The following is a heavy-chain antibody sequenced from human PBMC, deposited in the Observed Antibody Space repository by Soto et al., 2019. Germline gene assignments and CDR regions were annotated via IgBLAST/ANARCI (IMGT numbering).Heavy chain of an antibody. CDR1: GGSISSGHYS. CDR3: ASSQSQLLSAYFDY. D-gene: IGHD2-2*01. J-gene: IGHJ4*02. CDR2: IYHSGST. Sequence: SETLSLTCAVSGGSISSGHYSWSWIRQPPGKGLEWIGYIYHSGSTYYNPPLKSRVTISVDRSKNQFSLNLSSVTAADTAVYYCASSQSQLLSAYFDYWGQGTLVTVPS. V-gene: IGHV4-30-2*01.